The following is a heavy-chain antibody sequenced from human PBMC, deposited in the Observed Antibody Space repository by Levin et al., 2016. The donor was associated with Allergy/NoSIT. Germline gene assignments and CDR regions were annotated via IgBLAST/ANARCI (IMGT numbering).Heavy chain of an antibody. Sequence: WIRQPPGKALEWLALIDWDDDKYYSTSLKTRLTISKDTSKNQVVLTMTNMDPVDTATYYCARIPRGSYYGSGSQDYYYYGMDVWGQGTTVTVSS. J-gene: IGHJ6*02. CDR2: IDWDDDK. V-gene: IGHV2-70*01. CDR3: ARIPRGSYYGSGSQDYYYYGMDV. D-gene: IGHD3-10*01.